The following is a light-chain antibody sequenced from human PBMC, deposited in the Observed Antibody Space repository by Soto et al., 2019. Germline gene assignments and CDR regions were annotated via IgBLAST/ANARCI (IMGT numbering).Light chain of an antibody. J-gene: IGKJ1*01. CDR1: QTITTW. Sequence: DTRLTQSPPPLSASVGDRVTITCRASQTITTWMAWYQQKPGKAPKLLVYDASTLQSGVATRFSGSGSGTEFTLIISGLQPEDSATYYCQQYTNTNNPWMFGQGTKVDIK. V-gene: IGKV1-5*01. CDR2: DAS. CDR3: QQYTNTNNPWM.